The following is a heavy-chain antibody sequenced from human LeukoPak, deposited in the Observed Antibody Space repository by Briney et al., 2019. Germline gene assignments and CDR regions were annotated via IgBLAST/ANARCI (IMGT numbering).Heavy chain of an antibody. CDR2: IYHSGST. D-gene: IGHD6-19*01. Sequence: SETLSLTCTVSGYSISSGYYWGWIRQPPGKGLEWIGSIYHSGSTYYNPSLKSRVTISVDTSKNQFSLKLSSVTAADTAVYYCARDGDSSGWYYYYYMDVWGKGTTVTISS. J-gene: IGHJ6*03. CDR1: GYSISSGYY. CDR3: ARDGDSSGWYYYYYMDV. V-gene: IGHV4-38-2*02.